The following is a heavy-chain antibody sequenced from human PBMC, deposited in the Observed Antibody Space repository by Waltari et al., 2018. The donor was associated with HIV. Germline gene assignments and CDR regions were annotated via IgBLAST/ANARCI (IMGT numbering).Heavy chain of an antibody. D-gene: IGHD6-19*01. CDR1: GFTFSSYE. J-gene: IGHJ4*02. Sequence: EVQLVESGGGLVQPGGSLRLSCAASGFTFSSYEMNWVRQAPGKGLEWVSYISSSGSTIYYADSVKGRFTISRDNAKNSLYLQMNSLRAEDTAVYYCARDHFSSGWSYYFDYWGQGTLVTVSS. CDR2: ISSSGSTI. V-gene: IGHV3-48*03. CDR3: ARDHFSSGWSYYFDY.